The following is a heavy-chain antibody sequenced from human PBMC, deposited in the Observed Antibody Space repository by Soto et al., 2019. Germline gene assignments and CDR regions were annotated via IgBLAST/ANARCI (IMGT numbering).Heavy chain of an antibody. D-gene: IGHD2-8*01. CDR1: GFTFSSYA. V-gene: IGHV3-30-3*01. J-gene: IGHJ4*02. CDR3: ASDPPMVYATYDY. Sequence: GGSLRLSCAASGFTFSSYAMHWVRQAPGKGLEWVAVISYDGSNKYYADSVKGRFTISRDNSKNTLYLQMNSLRAEDTAVYYCASDPPMVYATYDYWGQGTLVTVSS. CDR2: ISYDGSNK.